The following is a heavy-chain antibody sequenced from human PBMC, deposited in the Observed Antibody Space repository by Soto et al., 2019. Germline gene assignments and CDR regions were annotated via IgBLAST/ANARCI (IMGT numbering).Heavy chain of an antibody. CDR1: GGTCSIYA. J-gene: IGHJ5*02. Sequence: SVKVSCKASGGTCSIYAISCVRQSPGQWLDWMGGIIPIFGTANYAQKFQGRVTITADESTSTAYMELSSLRSEDTAVYYCARDRGVVGATKFDPWGQGTLVTVSS. D-gene: IGHD1-26*01. CDR2: IIPIFGTA. V-gene: IGHV1-69*13. CDR3: ARDRGVVGATKFDP.